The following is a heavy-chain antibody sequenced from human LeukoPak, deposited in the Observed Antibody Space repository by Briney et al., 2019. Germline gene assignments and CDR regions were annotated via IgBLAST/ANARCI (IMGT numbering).Heavy chain of an antibody. J-gene: IGHJ6*04. V-gene: IGHV3-48*03. CDR2: ISSSGSTI. D-gene: IGHD3-10*01. CDR1: GFTFSSYE. CDR3: AELGITIIVGV. Sequence: GGSLRLSCAASGFTFSSYEMNWVRQAPGKGLEWVSYISSSGSTIYYADSVKGRFTISRDNAKNSLYLQMNSLRAEDTAVYYCAELGITIIVGVWGKGTTVTLSS.